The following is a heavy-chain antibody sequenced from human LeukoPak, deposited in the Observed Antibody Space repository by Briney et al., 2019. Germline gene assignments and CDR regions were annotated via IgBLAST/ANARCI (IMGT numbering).Heavy chain of an antibody. CDR1: GFTFSSYA. Sequence: QPGGSLRLSCAASGFTFSSYAMSWVRQAPGKGLEWVSYISGSGGSTYYADSVKGRFTISRDNSKNTLYLQMNSLRAEDTAVYYCAHDQPPDIVVVPDLTDVMDVWGKGTTVSVSS. V-gene: IGHV3-23*01. J-gene: IGHJ6*04. CDR2: ISGSGGST. CDR3: AHDQPPDIVVVPDLTDVMDV. D-gene: IGHD2-2*01.